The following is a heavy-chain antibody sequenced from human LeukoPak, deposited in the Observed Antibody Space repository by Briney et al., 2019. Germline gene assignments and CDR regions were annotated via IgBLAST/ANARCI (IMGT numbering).Heavy chain of an antibody. V-gene: IGHV3-7*01. CDR2: INPDGGAK. CDR1: GFTFSSNW. Sequence: PGGSLRLSCATSGFTFSSNWMSWVRHAPGRGLEWVANINPDGGAKYYAASVKGRFTVSRDNAKDSLYLQMNSLRVEDTAVYYCAGANNSSWHNWGQGTLVTVSS. D-gene: IGHD6-13*01. J-gene: IGHJ4*02. CDR3: AGANNSSWHN.